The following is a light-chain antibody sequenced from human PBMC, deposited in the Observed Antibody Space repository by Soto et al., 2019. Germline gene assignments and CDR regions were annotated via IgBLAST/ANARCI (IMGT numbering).Light chain of an antibody. CDR1: QGIRNN. J-gene: IGKJ3*01. CDR3: QKYYSVPFT. CDR2: AAS. Sequence: DIQMTQSPHSLSASAGDTITITCRASQGIRNNLAWYRQKPGKVPELLIYAASTLHSVVPSRFSGRGSGTDFTISISSLQPEDVATYYCQKYYSVPFTFGPGTKVEIK. V-gene: IGKV1-27*01.